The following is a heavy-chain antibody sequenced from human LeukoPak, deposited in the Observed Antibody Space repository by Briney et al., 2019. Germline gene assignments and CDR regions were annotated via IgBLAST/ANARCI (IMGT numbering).Heavy chain of an antibody. Sequence: SETLSLTCTVSGGSISNNNYYWRWIRQPPGKGLEWIGSIYYSGYTTYSPSLRSRVTMSVDTSKKQFSLKLSSVTAADTAVDYCAGVLEDDAFDIWGQGTMVTVSS. V-gene: IGHV4-39*07. CDR3: AGVLEDDAFDI. J-gene: IGHJ3*02. CDR2: IYYSGYT. CDR1: GGSISNNNYY.